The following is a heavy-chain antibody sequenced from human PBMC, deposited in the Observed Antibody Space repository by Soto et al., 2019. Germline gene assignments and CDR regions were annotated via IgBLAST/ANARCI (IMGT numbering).Heavy chain of an antibody. V-gene: IGHV1-69*13. J-gene: IGHJ4*02. CDR3: AREGGIAAAGSFDY. CDR2: IIPIFGTA. Sequence: GASVKVSCKASGGTFSSYAISWVRQAPGQGLEWMGGIIPIFGTANYAQKFQGRVTITADESTSTAYMELSSLRSEDTAVYYCAREGGIAAAGSFDYWGQGTLVTVSS. D-gene: IGHD6-13*01. CDR1: GGTFSSYA.